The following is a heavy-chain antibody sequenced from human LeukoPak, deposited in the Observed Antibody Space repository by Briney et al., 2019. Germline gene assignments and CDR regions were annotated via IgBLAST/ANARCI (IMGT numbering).Heavy chain of an antibody. Sequence: SVKVSCKASGGTFTNSAISWVRQAPGQGLEWMGGINPIFRTANYAQQFQDRVTIIADESTSTAYMELSLLKFEDTAVYYCARGGGIFGVLTTAHYYGIDVWGKGTTVTVSS. CDR1: GGTFTNSA. J-gene: IGHJ6*04. V-gene: IGHV1-69*13. CDR3: ARGGGIFGVLTTAHYYGIDV. CDR2: INPIFRTA. D-gene: IGHD3-3*01.